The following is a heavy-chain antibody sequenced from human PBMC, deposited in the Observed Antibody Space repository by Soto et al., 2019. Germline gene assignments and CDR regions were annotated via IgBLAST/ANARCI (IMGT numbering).Heavy chain of an antibody. Sequence: SETLSLTCAVYGGSFSGYYRSWIRQPPGKGLEWIGEINHSGSTNYNPSLKSRVTISVDTSKNQFSLKLSSVTAADTAVYYCARENIVLMVYAAFDYWGQGNLVTVSS. CDR3: ARENIVLMVYAAFDY. CDR1: GGSFSGYY. D-gene: IGHD2-8*01. V-gene: IGHV4-34*01. J-gene: IGHJ4*02. CDR2: INHSGST.